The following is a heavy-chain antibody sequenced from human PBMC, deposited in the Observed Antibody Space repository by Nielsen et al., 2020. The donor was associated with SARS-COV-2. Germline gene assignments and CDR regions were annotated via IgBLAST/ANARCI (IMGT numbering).Heavy chain of an antibody. CDR1: GGSFSGYY. CDR2: IYYSGST. CDR3: ATVRGYSYGDAFDI. V-gene: IGHV4-34*01. D-gene: IGHD5-18*01. Sequence: SETLSLTCAVYGGSFSGYYWSWIRQPPGKGLEWIGSIYYSGSTYYNPSLKSRVTISVDTSKNQFSLKLSSVTAADTAVYYCATVRGYSYGDAFDIWGQGTMVTVSS. J-gene: IGHJ3*02.